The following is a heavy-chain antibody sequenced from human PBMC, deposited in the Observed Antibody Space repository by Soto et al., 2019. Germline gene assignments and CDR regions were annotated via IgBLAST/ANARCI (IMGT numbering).Heavy chain of an antibody. CDR1: GYTFTGYY. CDR3: AKDKGIAAAGSYFDY. V-gene: IGHV1-2*04. CDR2: INPNSGGT. Sequence: GASVKVSCKASGYTFTGYYMHWVRQAPGQGLEWMGWINPNSGGTNYAQKFQGWVTMTRDTSISTAYMELSRLRSDDTAVYYCAKDKGIAAAGSYFDYWGQGTLVTVSS. D-gene: IGHD6-13*01. J-gene: IGHJ4*02.